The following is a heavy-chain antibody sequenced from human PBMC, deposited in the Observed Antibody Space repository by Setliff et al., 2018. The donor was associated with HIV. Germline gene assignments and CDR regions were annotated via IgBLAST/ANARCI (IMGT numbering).Heavy chain of an antibody. CDR2: LHHSGTP. CDR1: NDSISNYY. J-gene: IGHJ2*01. Sequence: TSETLSLTCTVSNDSISNYYWSWIRQPPGKGLESIGFLHHSGTPIYNPSFKSRVRISVDTSKNRISLNLSSVTAADTAVYYCARSIARDYWYFGHWGRGSLVTVSS. V-gene: IGHV4-59*01. CDR3: ARSIARDYWYFGH. D-gene: IGHD6-6*01.